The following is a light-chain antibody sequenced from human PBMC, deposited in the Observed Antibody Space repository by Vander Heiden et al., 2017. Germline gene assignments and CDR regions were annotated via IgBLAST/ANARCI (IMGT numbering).Light chain of an antibody. Sequence: QSALTQPASVSGSPGQSITISCTGTSSDVGGYNYVSWYQQHPGKAPKLMIYGVSNRPSGVSNRFSGSKSGNTASLTISGLQAEDEADYYCSSYTSSVGVFGGGTKLTVL. CDR2: GVS. CDR3: SSYTSSVGV. J-gene: IGLJ2*01. V-gene: IGLV2-14*01. CDR1: SSDVGGYNY.